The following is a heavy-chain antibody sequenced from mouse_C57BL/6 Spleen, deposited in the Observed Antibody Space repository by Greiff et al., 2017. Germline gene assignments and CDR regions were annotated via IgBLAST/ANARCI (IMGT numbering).Heavy chain of an antibody. Sequence: EVMLVESGGGLVKPGGSLKLSCAASGFTFSDYGMHWVRQAPEKGLEWVAYISSGSSTIYYADTVKGRFTISRGNAKTTLFLQITSLRSEDTAMYYCARRDYGFDYWGQGTTLTVSS. V-gene: IGHV5-17*01. CDR1: GFTFSDYG. CDR3: ARRDYGFDY. D-gene: IGHD2-4*01. CDR2: ISSGSSTI. J-gene: IGHJ2*01.